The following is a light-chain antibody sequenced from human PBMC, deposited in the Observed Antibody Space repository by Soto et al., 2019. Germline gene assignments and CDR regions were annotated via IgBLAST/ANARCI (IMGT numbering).Light chain of an antibody. CDR3: QQRSEWPIT. CDR2: DAS. Sequence: EIVLTQSPATLSLSPGEIATLSFRASQSVSSYLAWYQQKPGQAPRLFIFDASNRATGVPARFSGSRSGTDFTLTISSLEPEDFAVYFCQQRSEWPITFGQGTRLEIK. J-gene: IGKJ5*01. V-gene: IGKV3-11*01. CDR1: QSVSSY.